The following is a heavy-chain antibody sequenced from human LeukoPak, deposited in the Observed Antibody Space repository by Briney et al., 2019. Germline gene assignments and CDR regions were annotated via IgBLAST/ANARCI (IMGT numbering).Heavy chain of an antibody. V-gene: IGHV3-21*01. CDR1: GFTFSSYS. D-gene: IGHD5-18*01. CDR3: ARVLDEDTADDAFDI. J-gene: IGHJ3*02. CDR2: ISSSSSYI. Sequence: TGGSLRLSCAASGFTFSSYSMNWVRQAPGKGLEWVSSISSSSSYIYYAVSVKGRFTISRDNAKNSLYLQMNSLRAEDTAVYYCARVLDEDTADDAFDIWGQGTMVTVSS.